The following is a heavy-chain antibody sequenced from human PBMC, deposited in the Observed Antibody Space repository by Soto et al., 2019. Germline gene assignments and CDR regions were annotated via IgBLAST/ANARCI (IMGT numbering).Heavy chain of an antibody. CDR1: GGTFSSYA. V-gene: IGHV1-69*12. J-gene: IGHJ6*02. CDR3: ASGIPPGWVDPDPYGMDV. D-gene: IGHD5-18*01. CDR2: IIPIFGTA. Sequence: QVQLVQSGAEVKKPGSSVKVSCKASGGTFSSYAISWVRQAPGQGLEWMGGIIPIFGTANYAQKFQGRVTITADESTSTAYMELSSLRSEDTAVYYCASGIPPGWVDPDPYGMDVWGQGTTVTVSS.